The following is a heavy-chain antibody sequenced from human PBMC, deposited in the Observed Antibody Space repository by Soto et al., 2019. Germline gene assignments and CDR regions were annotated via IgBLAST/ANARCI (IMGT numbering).Heavy chain of an antibody. CDR3: AKGRYYYDSSGYYHY. J-gene: IGHJ4*02. CDR1: GFTFSSYS. D-gene: IGHD3-22*01. Sequence: GGSLRLSCAASGFTFSSYSMSWVRQAPGKGLEWVSGFRTGGDDATTYYADSVKGRFTISRDNSKNTLFLQMNSLRAEDTAVYYCAKGRYYYDSSGYYHYWGQGTLVTVS. CDR2: FRTGGDDATT. V-gene: IGHV3-23*01.